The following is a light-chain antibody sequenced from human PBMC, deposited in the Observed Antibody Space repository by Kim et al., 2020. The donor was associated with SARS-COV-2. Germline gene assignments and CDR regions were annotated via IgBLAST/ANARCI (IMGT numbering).Light chain of an antibody. V-gene: IGKV3-11*01. CDR1: HSVNSY. Sequence: EIVLTQSPATLSLSPGERATLSCRASHSVNSYLVWYQQKPGQPPRLLIYDVSNRASGIPARFSGSGSGTDFTLTISSLEPEDFAVYYCQQRSNWPPTFGQGNKVDIK. CDR2: DVS. J-gene: IGKJ1*01. CDR3: QQRSNWPPT.